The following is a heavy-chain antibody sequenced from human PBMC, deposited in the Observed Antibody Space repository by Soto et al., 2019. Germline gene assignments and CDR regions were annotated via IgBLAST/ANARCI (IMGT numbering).Heavy chain of an antibody. J-gene: IGHJ3*02. V-gene: IGHV3-30*03. D-gene: IGHD3-9*01. Sequence: QVQLVESGGGVVQPGRSLRLSCAASGFMFSGFGMHWVRQAPGKGLQWVAGISKDGSKKYYADSVKGRFTISRDNSKKTRYLQMNSLRAEDTAVYYCATPSGYYFGLGSHDEASDMWGQGTVVTVFS. CDR2: ISKDGSKK. CDR1: GFMFSGFG. CDR3: ATPSGYYFGLGSHDEASDM.